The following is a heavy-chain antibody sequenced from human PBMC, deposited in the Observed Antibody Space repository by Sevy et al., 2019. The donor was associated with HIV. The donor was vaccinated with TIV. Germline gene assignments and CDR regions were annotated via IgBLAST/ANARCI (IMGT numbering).Heavy chain of an antibody. CDR1: GFTFSSYA. V-gene: IGHV3-23*01. CDR2: ISGSSGST. CDR3: AKDHRVRYYFDS. Sequence: GGSLRLSCAASGFTFSSYAMSWVRQAPGKGLEGVSSISGSSGSTDYADSVKGRFTISRDNSKNTLYLQMNSLRAEDTAVYYCAKDHRVRYYFDSWGQGTLVTVSS. J-gene: IGHJ4*02.